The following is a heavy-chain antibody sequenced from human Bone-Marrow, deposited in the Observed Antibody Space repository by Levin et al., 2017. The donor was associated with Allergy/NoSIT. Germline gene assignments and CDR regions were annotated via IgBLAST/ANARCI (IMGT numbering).Heavy chain of an antibody. Sequence: GGSLRLSCAASGFTFSSYGMHWVRQAPGKGLEWVAVISYDGSNKYYADSVKGRFTISRDNSKNTLYLQMNSLRAEDTAVYYCAKLGIGGYDFWSGPGGNDAFDIWGQGTMVTVSS. CDR3: AKLGIGGYDFWSGPGGNDAFDI. V-gene: IGHV3-30*18. J-gene: IGHJ3*02. CDR1: GFTFSSYG. CDR2: ISYDGSNK. D-gene: IGHD3-3*01.